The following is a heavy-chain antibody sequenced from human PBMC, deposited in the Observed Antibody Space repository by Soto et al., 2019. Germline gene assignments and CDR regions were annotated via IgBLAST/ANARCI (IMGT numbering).Heavy chain of an antibody. J-gene: IGHJ6*04. Sequence: QVQLVQSGAEVKKPGSSVRVSCKASGGTLSNYGISWVRQAPGQGLEWMGGIIPVFGTANYAQKFQGRVTITADESKSTVYMDVTSLRSEDTAVYYCSRGDATKIVVTTYYAMDVWGQRDHGQRLL. CDR2: IIPVFGTA. CDR1: GGTLSNYG. V-gene: IGHV1-69*12. D-gene: IGHD4-17*01. CDR3: SRGDATKIVVTTYYAMDV.